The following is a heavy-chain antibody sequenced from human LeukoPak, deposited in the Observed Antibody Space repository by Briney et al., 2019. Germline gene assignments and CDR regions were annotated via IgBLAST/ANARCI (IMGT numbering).Heavy chain of an antibody. J-gene: IGHJ4*02. CDR2: ISGSGGST. CDR3: AKDQKIVVVITHDY. V-gene: IGHV3-23*01. CDR1: GFTFSSYA. D-gene: IGHD3-22*01. Sequence: GGSLRLSCAASGFTFSSYAMSWVRQAPGKGLEWVPAISGSGGSTYYADSVKGRFTISRDNSKNTLYLQMNSLRAEDTAVYYCAKDQKIVVVITHDYWGQGTLVTVSS.